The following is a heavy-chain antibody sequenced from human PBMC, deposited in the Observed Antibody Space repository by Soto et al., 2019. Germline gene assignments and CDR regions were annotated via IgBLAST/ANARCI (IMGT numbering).Heavy chain of an antibody. CDR2: IHYSGNT. CDR3: ASRYSGYDFRSDS. V-gene: IGHV4-31*03. Sequence: QVQLQESGPGLVKPSQTLSLTCTVSGGSISSGGHYWSWIRQLPGKGLEWIGYIHYSGNTYYNPSIQSRVTISIDTSKNHFSLMLRSVTAADTAMYYCASRYSGYDFRSDSWDQGAQVTVSS. D-gene: IGHD5-12*01. J-gene: IGHJ4*02. CDR1: GGSISSGGHY.